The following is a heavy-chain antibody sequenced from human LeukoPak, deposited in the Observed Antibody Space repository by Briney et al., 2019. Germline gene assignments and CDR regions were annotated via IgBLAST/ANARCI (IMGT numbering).Heavy chain of an antibody. V-gene: IGHV4-30-4*08. J-gene: IGHJ4*02. CDR2: IYYTGDT. Sequence: LRLSCAASGFTFSSYAMSWVRQPPGKGLQWIGYIYYTGDTYYNPSLKSRVTISVDTSKNQFSLRLGSVTAADTAVYYCARVRNSGGFFEDWGQGTLVTVSS. D-gene: IGHD4-23*01. CDR1: GFTFSSYA. CDR3: ARVRNSGGFFED.